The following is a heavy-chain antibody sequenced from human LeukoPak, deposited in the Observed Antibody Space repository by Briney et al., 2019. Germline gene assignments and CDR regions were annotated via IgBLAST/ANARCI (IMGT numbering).Heavy chain of an antibody. CDR2: ISGSGGSP. D-gene: IGHD4-17*01. CDR1: GFTFSSSA. CDR3: ARRSVTTFDY. Sequence: GGSLRLSCAASGFTFSSSAMSWVRQAPGKGLEWVSSISGSGGSPYYADSVKGRFTISRDNSKNTLYLQMSSLRADDTAVYYCARRSVTTFDYWGQGTLVTVSS. J-gene: IGHJ4*02. V-gene: IGHV3-23*01.